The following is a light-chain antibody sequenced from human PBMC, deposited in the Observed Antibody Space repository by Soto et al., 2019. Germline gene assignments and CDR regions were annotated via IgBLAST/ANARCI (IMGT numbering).Light chain of an antibody. J-gene: IGLJ2*01. V-gene: IGLV2-8*01. CDR3: SSYAGSNNLL. CDR2: EVS. CDR1: SSDVGGYNY. Sequence: QSALTQPPSASGSPGQSVTISCTGTSSDVGGYNYVSWYQQHPGKAPKLMIYEVSKRPSGVPDRFSGSKSGNTASLTVSGRQADDEADYYCSSYAGSNNLLFGGGTKLTVL.